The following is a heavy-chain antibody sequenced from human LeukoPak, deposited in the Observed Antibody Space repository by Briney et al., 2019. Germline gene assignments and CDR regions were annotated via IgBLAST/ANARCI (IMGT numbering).Heavy chain of an antibody. D-gene: IGHD6-13*01. Sequence: GGSLRLSCAASGFPFSSYSMTWVRQAPGKGLEWVANIKPDGTTKFYVDSVEGRFAISRDNALNSLYLQMNSLRAEDTAIYYCARSIPYGTTWYGRSDYWGQGTLVTVSS. J-gene: IGHJ4*02. V-gene: IGHV3-7*03. CDR2: IKPDGTTK. CDR1: GFPFSSYS. CDR3: ARSIPYGTTWYGRSDY.